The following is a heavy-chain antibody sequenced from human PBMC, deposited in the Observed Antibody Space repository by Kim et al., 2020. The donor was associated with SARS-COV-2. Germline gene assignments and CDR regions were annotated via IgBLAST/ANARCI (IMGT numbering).Heavy chain of an antibody. CDR1: GGSISSGGYY. CDR2: IYYSAST. V-gene: IGHV4-31*03. D-gene: IGHD3-3*01. J-gene: IGHJ3*02. CDR3: ASREIRITIFGVVILDAVDS. Sequence: SETLSLTCTVSGGSISSGGYYWSWIRQHPGKGLEWIGYIYYSASTYYNPSLKGRVTISVDTSKNHFSLKLSSVTAADTAVYYCASREIRITIFGVVILDAVDSRGQGTMVAVSS.